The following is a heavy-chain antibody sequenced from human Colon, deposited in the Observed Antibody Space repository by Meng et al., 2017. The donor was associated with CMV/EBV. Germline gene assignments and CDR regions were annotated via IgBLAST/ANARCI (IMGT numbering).Heavy chain of an antibody. CDR3: ARAVDTVVPKRTDAFDL. V-gene: IGHV1-2*02. CDR1: GYTFTAYH. D-gene: IGHD5-18*01. J-gene: IGHJ3*01. CDR2: INPTTGGT. Sequence: ASVKVSCKASGYTFTAYHIHWVRQAPGQGFEWMGWINPTTGGTSYAQKFQGRVTMTRDTSISTGYMELNILTSDDTAVYFCARAVDTVVPKRTDAFDLWGQGTMVTVSS.